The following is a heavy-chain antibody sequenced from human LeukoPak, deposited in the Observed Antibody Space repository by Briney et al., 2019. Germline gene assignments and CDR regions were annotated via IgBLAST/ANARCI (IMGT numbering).Heavy chain of an antibody. CDR1: GYTFTGYY. CDR3: ARALYTNSWPINAFNI. D-gene: IGHD6-13*01. V-gene: IGHV1-2*02. CDR2: INPNSGDT. Sequence: ASMKVSCKASGYTFTGYYMHWVRQAPGQGLEWMGWINPNSGDTNYEQKFQGRVTMTRDTSISTAYMELSRLRSDDRAVYYCARALYTNSWPINAFNIWGQGTMVTVSS. J-gene: IGHJ3*02.